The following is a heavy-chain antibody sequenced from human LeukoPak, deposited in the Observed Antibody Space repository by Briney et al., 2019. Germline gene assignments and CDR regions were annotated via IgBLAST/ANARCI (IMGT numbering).Heavy chain of an antibody. CDR1: GYTFTGYY. D-gene: IGHD4-23*01. Sequence: ASVKVSCKASGYTFTGYYMHWVRQAPGQGLEWMGWINPNSGDTNYAQKFQGRVTMTRDTSISTAYMELSRLRSDDPAVYYCARDLYGGNSFDYWGQGTLVTVSS. CDR2: INPNSGDT. CDR3: ARDLYGGNSFDY. V-gene: IGHV1-2*02. J-gene: IGHJ4*02.